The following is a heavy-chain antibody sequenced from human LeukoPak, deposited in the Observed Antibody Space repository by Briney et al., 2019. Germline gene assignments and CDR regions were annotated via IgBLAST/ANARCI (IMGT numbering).Heavy chain of an antibody. J-gene: IGHJ6*02. V-gene: IGHV1-46*01. CDR2: INPSGGST. CDR3: ARDSPPPVYGSGSYLSWVYYYCGMDV. CDR1: GYTSTSYY. D-gene: IGHD3-10*01. Sequence: ASVKVSCKASGYTSTSYYMHWVRQAPGQGLEWMGIINPSGGSTSYAQKFQGRVTMTRDTSTSTVYMELSSLRSEDTAVYYCARDSPPPVYGSGSYLSWVYYYCGMDVWGQGTTVTVSS.